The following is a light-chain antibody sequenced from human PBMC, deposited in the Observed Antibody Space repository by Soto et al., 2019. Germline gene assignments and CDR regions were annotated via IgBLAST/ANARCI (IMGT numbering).Light chain of an antibody. Sequence: LTQPASVSGSPGQSITISCTGTSSDVGGYNYVSWYQQHPGKAPKLMIYEVSNRPSGVSNRFSGSKSGNTASLTISGLQAEDEADYYCSSYTSSSPFVFGTGTKSPS. CDR3: SSYTSSSPFV. V-gene: IGLV2-14*01. CDR2: EVS. J-gene: IGLJ1*01. CDR1: SSDVGGYNY.